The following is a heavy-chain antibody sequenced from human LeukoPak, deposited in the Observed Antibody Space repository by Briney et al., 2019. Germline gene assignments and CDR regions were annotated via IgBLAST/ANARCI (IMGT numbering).Heavy chain of an antibody. J-gene: IGHJ5*02. CDR3: AVDSVRGVLGFDP. D-gene: IGHD3-10*01. CDR2: IYTSGST. V-gene: IGHV4-61*02. CDR1: GGSISSGLYY. Sequence: SETLPLTCTVSGGSISSGLYYWSWIRQPAGKGLEWIGRIYTSGSTNYNPSLKSRVTISVDTSKNQFSLKLSSVTAADTAVYYCAVDSVRGVLGFDPWGQGTLVTVSS.